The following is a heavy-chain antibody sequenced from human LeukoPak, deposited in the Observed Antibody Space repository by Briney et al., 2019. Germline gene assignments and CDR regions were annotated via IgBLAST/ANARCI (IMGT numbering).Heavy chain of an antibody. J-gene: IGHJ4*02. D-gene: IGHD3-3*01. CDR2: IYSSGST. CDR1: GGSIRNYY. V-gene: IGHV4-4*07. Sequence: SETLSLTCTVSGGSIRNYYWNWIRQPAGKGLEWIGRIYSSGSTNYNPSLKSRVTMSVDTSKNQFSLKLSSVTAADTAVYYCARQRFLEWYFDYWGQGTLVTVSS. CDR3: ARQRFLEWYFDY.